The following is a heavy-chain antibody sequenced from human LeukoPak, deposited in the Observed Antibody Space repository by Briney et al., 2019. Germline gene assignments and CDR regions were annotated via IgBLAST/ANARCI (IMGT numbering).Heavy chain of an antibody. V-gene: IGHV3-74*01. J-gene: IGHJ4*02. CDR3: AFPGIAAAGRGLGFDY. Sequence: GGSLRLSCAVSGFTFSSSWMHWVRQAPGKGLVWVSHIKTDGSTTAYADSVKGRFTISRDNSKNTLFLQMNSLRAEDTAVYYCAFPGIAAAGRGLGFDYWGQGTLVTVSS. D-gene: IGHD6-13*01. CDR2: IKTDGSTT. CDR1: GFTFSSSW.